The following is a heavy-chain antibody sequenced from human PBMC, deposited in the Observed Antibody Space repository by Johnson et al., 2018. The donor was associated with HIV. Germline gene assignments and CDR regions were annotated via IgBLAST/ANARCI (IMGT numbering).Heavy chain of an antibody. CDR1: GFSFSDYF. V-gene: IGHV3-11*04. D-gene: IGHD5-18*01. CDR2: ISRGGSSASVI. Sequence: QVQLVESGGGLVKPGGSLRLSCAASGFSFSDYFVSWIRQAPGKGLEWVSYISRGGSSASVIYYADSVKGRFTISRDNDKNSLYLQMNSLRAEDTAVYYCASRSYGYVRHAFDIWGQGTMVTVSS. CDR3: ASRSYGYVRHAFDI. J-gene: IGHJ3*02.